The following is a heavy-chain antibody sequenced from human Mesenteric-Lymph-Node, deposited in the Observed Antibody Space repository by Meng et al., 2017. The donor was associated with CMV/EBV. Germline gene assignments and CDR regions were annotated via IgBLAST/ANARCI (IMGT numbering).Heavy chain of an antibody. Sequence: SCAGSGFNFDDYGMSWVRQAPGKGLEWVSGINWNGGSTGYADSVKGRFTISRDNAKNSLYLQMNSLRAEDTALYYCARGTVARGFDYWGQGTLVTVSS. V-gene: IGHV3-20*04. CDR3: ARGTVARGFDY. J-gene: IGHJ4*02. D-gene: IGHD5-12*01. CDR1: GFNFDDYG. CDR2: INWNGGST.